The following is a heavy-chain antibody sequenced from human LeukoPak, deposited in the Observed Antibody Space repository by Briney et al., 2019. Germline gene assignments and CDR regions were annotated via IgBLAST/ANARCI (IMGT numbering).Heavy chain of an antibody. J-gene: IGHJ5*02. CDR2: IDWDDDK. V-gene: IGHV2-70*11. CDR1: GFSLSTSGMC. CDR3: ARIRLGYYYDSSGFDP. D-gene: IGHD3-22*01. Sequence: GPTLVNPTQTLTLTCTFSGFSLSTSGMCVSWIRQPPGKALEWLARIDWDDDKYYSTSLKTRLTISKDTSKNQVVLTMTNMDPVDTATYYCARIRLGYYYDSSGFDPWGQGTLVTVSS.